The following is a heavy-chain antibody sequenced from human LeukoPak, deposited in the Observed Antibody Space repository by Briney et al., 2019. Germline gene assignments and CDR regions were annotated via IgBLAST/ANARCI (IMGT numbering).Heavy chain of an antibody. CDR1: GFTFSSYA. Sequence: GGSLRLSCAASGFTFSSYAMSWVRQAPGKGLEWVSAISGSGGSTYYADSVKGRFTISRDNSKNTLYLQMNSLRAEDTAVYYCARDLSGYYSADYWGQGTLVTVSS. V-gene: IGHV3-23*01. J-gene: IGHJ4*02. D-gene: IGHD3-3*01. CDR3: ARDLSGYYSADY. CDR2: ISGSGGST.